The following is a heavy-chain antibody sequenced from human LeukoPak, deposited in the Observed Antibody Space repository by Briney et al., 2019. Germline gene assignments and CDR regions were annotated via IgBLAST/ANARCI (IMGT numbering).Heavy chain of an antibody. D-gene: IGHD6-13*01. V-gene: IGHV1-18*01. CDR1: GYTFTSYG. J-gene: IGHJ4*02. CDR2: ISAYNGNT. Sequence: ASVKVSCKASGYTFTSYGISWVRQAPGQGLEWMGWISAYNGNTNYAQKLQGRVTVTTDTSTSTAYMELRSLRSDDTAVYYCARSGDYSSSWYVGTYWGQGTLVTVSS. CDR3: ARSGDYSSSWYVGTY.